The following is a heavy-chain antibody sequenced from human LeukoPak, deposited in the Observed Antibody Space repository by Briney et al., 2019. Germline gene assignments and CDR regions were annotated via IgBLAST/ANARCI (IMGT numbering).Heavy chain of an antibody. CDR1: GGSISSSSYY. V-gene: IGHV4-61*01. CDR2: TYYSGST. J-gene: IGHJ4*02. CDR3: ARASKHKFDY. D-gene: IGHD5/OR15-5a*01. Sequence: SETLSLTCTVSGGSISSSSYYWSWIRQPPGKGLEWIGYTYYSGSTNYNPSLKSRVTISVDTSKNQFSLKLSSVTAADTAVYYCARASKHKFDYWGQGTLVTVSS.